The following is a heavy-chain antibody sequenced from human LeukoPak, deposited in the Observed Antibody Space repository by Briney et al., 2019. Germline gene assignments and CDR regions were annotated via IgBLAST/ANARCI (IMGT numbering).Heavy chain of an antibody. Sequence: PGGTLRLSCAASGFTFSSYGMSWVRQAPGKGLEWVSAISGSGGSTYYADSVKVRFTISRDNSKNTLYLQMNSLRAEDTAVYYCAKGFLDYYDSSGHSPLYWGQGTMVTVSS. CDR2: ISGSGGST. CDR1: GFTFSSYG. J-gene: IGHJ3*01. CDR3: AKGFLDYYDSSGHSPLY. D-gene: IGHD3-22*01. V-gene: IGHV3-23*01.